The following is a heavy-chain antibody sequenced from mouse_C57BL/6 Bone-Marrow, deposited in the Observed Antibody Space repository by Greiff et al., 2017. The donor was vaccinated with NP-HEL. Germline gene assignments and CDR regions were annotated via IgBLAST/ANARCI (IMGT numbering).Heavy chain of an antibody. Sequence: QVQLQQSGAELVKPGASVKLSCKASGYTFTSYWMHWVKQRPGQGLEWIGMIHPNSGSTNYNEKFKSKATLTVDKSSSTAYMQLSSLTSEDSAVYYCASLYGSSFYYAMDYWGQGTSVTVSS. D-gene: IGHD1-1*01. CDR1: GYTFTSYW. J-gene: IGHJ4*01. V-gene: IGHV1-64*01. CDR2: IHPNSGST. CDR3: ASLYGSSFYYAMDY.